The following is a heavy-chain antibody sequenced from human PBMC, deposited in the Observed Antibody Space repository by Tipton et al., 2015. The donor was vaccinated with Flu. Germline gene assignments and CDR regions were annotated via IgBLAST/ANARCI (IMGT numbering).Heavy chain of an antibody. CDR1: GFTFSSYA. D-gene: IGHD1-7*01. V-gene: IGHV3-64*04. CDR2: ISSNGGST. Sequence: SLRLSCSASGFTFSSYAMHWVRQAPGKGLEYVSAISSNGGSTYYADSVKGRFTISRDNSKNTLYLQMNSLRAEDTAVYYCARETTSGSFDPWGQGTLVTVSS. J-gene: IGHJ5*02. CDR3: ARETTSGSFDP.